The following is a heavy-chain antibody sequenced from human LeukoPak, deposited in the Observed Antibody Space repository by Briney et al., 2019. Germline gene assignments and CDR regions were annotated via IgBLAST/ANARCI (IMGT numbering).Heavy chain of an antibody. CDR3: NVVVPAAIAGGDY. D-gene: IGHD2-2*02. CDR2: IYHSGST. V-gene: IGHV4-38-2*02. CDR1: GYSISSGYY. J-gene: IGHJ4*02. Sequence: SETLSLTCTVSGYSISSGYYWGWIRQPPGKGLEWIGSIYHSGSTYYNPSLKGRVTISVDTAKNQFSLKLSAVTAADTAVYYCNVVVPAAIAGGDYWGQGTLVTVSS.